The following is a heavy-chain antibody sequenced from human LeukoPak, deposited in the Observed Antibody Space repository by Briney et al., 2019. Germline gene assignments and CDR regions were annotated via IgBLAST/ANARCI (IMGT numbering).Heavy chain of an antibody. J-gene: IGHJ4*02. D-gene: IGHD1-1*01. V-gene: IGHV3-21*01. CDR1: GFTFSSYS. Sequence: TPGGSLRLSCAASGFTFSSYSMNWVRQAPGKGLEWVSSISSSSSYIYYADSVKGRFTISGDNSKNPLYLQMNSRRGEDTAVFFCAKDKDPWKSSAISDFDYWGQGTLVTVSS. CDR3: AKDKDPWKSSAISDFDY. CDR2: ISSSSSYI.